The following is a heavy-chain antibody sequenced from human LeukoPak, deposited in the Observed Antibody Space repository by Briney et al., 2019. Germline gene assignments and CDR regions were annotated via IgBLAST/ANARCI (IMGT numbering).Heavy chain of an antibody. D-gene: IGHD6-13*01. V-gene: IGHV4-59*01. J-gene: IGHJ4*02. CDR3: ARVGQLGGDYFDY. Sequence: SETLSLTCTVSGGSISSYYWSWIRQPPGKGLEWIGNIYYSGSTNYNPSLKSRVTISVDTSKNQFSLKLSSVTAADTAVYYCARVGQLGGDYFDYWGQGTLVTVSS. CDR2: IYYSGST. CDR1: GGSISSYY.